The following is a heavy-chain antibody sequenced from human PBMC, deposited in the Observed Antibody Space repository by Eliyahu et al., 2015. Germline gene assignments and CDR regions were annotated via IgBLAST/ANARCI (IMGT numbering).Heavy chain of an antibody. CDR3: ARAPGYDIQFYYGMDV. Sequence: EVQLVESGGGLIQPGGSLRLSCAAXGFTVXSNYMSWVRQAPGKGLEWVSVIYSGGSTYYADSVKGRFTISRDNSKNTLYLQMNSLRAEDTAVYYCARAPGYDIQFYYGMDVWGKGTTVTVSS. J-gene: IGHJ6*04. CDR2: IYSGGST. D-gene: IGHD3-9*01. V-gene: IGHV3-53*01. CDR1: GFTVXSNY.